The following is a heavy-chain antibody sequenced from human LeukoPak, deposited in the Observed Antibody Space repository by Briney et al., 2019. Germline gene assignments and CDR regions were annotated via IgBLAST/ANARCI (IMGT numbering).Heavy chain of an antibody. CDR3: AKPNLMTTLTTGAFDI. CDR1: GFTFDDYA. Sequence: GGSLRLSCGASGFTFDDYAMRWVRQAPGKGLEWVSGISWNSGSIGYADSVKGRFTISRDNDKNSLYLQMNSLRAEDTALYYSAKPNLMTTLTTGAFDIWGQGTMVTVSS. CDR2: ISWNSGSI. V-gene: IGHV3-9*01. J-gene: IGHJ3*02. D-gene: IGHD4-11*01.